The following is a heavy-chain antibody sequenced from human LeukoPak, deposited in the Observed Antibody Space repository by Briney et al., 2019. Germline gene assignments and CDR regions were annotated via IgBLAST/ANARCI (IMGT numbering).Heavy chain of an antibody. CDR3: TTWTYL. J-gene: IGHJ4*02. V-gene: IGHV3-15*01. Sequence: GGALRLSCAASGFTFSNARMTWVPQAPGKGLEWVGCIKSKTDGGTTEYAAPVKGRFTISRDDSKNTLYLKMNSLKTEDSAGYYGTTWTYLWGQGTLVTVSS. CDR1: GFTFSNAR. CDR2: IKSKTDGGTT. D-gene: IGHD3/OR15-3a*01.